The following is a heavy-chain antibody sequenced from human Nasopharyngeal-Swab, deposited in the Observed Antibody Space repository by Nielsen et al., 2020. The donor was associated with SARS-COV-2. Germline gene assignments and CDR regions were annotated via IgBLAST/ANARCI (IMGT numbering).Heavy chain of an antibody. Sequence: GESLKISCKGSGYSFTSSWIGWVRQMPGKGLEWMGTIYPGDSDTRYSPSFQGQVTISADKSISTAYLQWSSLKASDTAMYYCARRPYQLLGYCSCGSCLEPAFDIWGQGTMVTVSS. D-gene: IGHD2-15*01. CDR2: IYPGDSDT. CDR3: ARRPYQLLGYCSCGSCLEPAFDI. CDR1: GYSFTSSW. V-gene: IGHV5-51*01. J-gene: IGHJ3*02.